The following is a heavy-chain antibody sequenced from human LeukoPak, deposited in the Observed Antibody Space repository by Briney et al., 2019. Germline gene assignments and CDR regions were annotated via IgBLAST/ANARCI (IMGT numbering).Heavy chain of an antibody. CDR3: ARGSGYSSSWYHDAFDI. CDR1: GFTFSSYG. J-gene: IGHJ3*02. D-gene: IGHD6-13*01. V-gene: IGHV3-33*01. Sequence: PGRSLRLSCAASGFTFSSYGMHWVRQAPGKGLEWVAVIWYDGSNKYYADSVKGRFTISRDNSKNTLYLQMNSLRAEDTAVYYCARGSGYSSSWYHDAFDIWGQGTMVTVSS. CDR2: IWYDGSNK.